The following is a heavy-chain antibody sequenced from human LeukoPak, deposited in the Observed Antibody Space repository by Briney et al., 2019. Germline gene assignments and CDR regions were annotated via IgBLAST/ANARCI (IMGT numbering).Heavy chain of an antibody. CDR1: GFTFSSYW. J-gene: IGHJ6*03. D-gene: IGHD3-10*01. CDR3: ARAFFEWFEELFGYYYYYMDV. V-gene: IGHV3-7*01. Sequence: GGSLRLSCAASGFTFSSYWMSWVRQAPGKGLEWVANIKRDGSEKYYVDSVKGRFTISRDNAKNSLYLQMNSLRAEDTAVYYCARAFFEWFEELFGYYYYYMDVWGKGTTVTVSS. CDR2: IKRDGSEK.